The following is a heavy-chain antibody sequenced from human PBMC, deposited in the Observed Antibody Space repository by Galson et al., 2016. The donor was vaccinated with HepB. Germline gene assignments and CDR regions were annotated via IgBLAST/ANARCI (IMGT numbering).Heavy chain of an antibody. D-gene: IGHD6-13*01. V-gene: IGHV3-53*01. Sequence: SLRLSCAASGFTVSNNYMTWFRQAPGTGLEWVSLMYNGGSTRYADSVKGRFTISRDSSNNTLYLQMNNLRAEDTAVYYCARDGAAAAGDGFCWGQGTLVTVSS. CDR2: MYNGGST. CDR3: ARDGAAAAGDGFC. J-gene: IGHJ4*02. CDR1: GFTVSNNY.